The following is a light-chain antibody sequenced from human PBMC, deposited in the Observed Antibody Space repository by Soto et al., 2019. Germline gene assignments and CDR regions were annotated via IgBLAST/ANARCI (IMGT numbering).Light chain of an antibody. CDR3: LLHYGGSWF. CDR1: TGAVTSGYL. V-gene: IGLV7-43*01. Sequence: QAVVTQEPSLTVSPGGTVTLTCGSSTGAVTSGYLPNWFQQKPGQAPRTLIYTTANKHPWTPARFSGSLVGGKAALTLSDVQPEDEAEYYCLLHYGGSWFFGGGTKSPS. CDR2: TTA. J-gene: IGLJ3*02.